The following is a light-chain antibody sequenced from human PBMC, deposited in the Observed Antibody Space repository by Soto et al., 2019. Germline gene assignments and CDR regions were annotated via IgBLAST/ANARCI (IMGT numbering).Light chain of an antibody. CDR1: QSISSW. Sequence: DIQMTQSPSTLSASLGDRVTITCRASQSISSWLAWYQQKPGTAPNLLIYKASTLQGGVPSRFSGSGSGTEFTLTISSLQPDDSAIYYCQQYSDNWTFGQGTKV. CDR3: QQYSDNWT. J-gene: IGKJ1*01. V-gene: IGKV1-5*03. CDR2: KAS.